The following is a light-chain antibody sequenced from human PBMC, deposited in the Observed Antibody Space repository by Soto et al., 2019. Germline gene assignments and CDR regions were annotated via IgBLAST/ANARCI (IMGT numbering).Light chain of an antibody. V-gene: IGKV1-27*01. Sequence: IKITQSQFSLFPSLGDGLTSLSGASQSISSYLAWYQQKPGKVPKLLIYAASTLQSGVPSRFSGSGSGTDFTLTISSLQPEDVATYYCQKYNSAPQTFGQGTKVDIK. CDR1: QSISSY. J-gene: IGKJ1*01. CDR2: AAS. CDR3: QKYNSAPQT.